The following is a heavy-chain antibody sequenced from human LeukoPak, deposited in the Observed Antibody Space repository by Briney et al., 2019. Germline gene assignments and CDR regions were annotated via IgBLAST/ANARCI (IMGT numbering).Heavy chain of an antibody. V-gene: IGHV4-34*01. J-gene: IGHJ5*02. Sequence: PSETLSLTCAVYGGSFSGYYWSWIRQPPGKGLEWIGEINHSGSTNYNPSLKSRVTISVDTSKNQFSLKLTSVTAADTAVFYCARLDIGDSGNPNWFDPWGQGTLVTVSS. D-gene: IGHD5-12*01. CDR1: GGSFSGYY. CDR2: INHSGST. CDR3: ARLDIGDSGNPNWFDP.